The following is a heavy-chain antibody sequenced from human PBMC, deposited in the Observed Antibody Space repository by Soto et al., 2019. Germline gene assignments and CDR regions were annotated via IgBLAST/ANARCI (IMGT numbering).Heavy chain of an antibody. J-gene: IGHJ4*02. CDR3: ARRWVVVTAPLDY. CDR2: ISSSGSTI. Sequence: EVQLLESGGGLVQPGGSLRLSCAASGFTFSSYEMNWVRQAPGKGLEWVSYISSSGSTIYYADSVKGRFTISRDNAKNSLYLQMNTLRAEDTAVYYCARRWVVVTAPLDYWGQGTLVTVSS. D-gene: IGHD2-21*02. V-gene: IGHV3-48*03. CDR1: GFTFSSYE.